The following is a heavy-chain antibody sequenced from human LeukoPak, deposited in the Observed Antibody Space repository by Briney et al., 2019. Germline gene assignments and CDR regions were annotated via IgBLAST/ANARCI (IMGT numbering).Heavy chain of an antibody. V-gene: IGHV3-48*04. CDR2: ISGFSGTI. Sequence: GGSLRLSCVASGISFSHYSMNWVRQAPGKGLEWVSYISGFSGTINYADSVKGRFSISRDNAENTLYLQMNSLRVEDTAVYYCVRGADTGYSSDSWGQGTLVTVSS. J-gene: IGHJ4*02. CDR3: VRGADTGYSSDS. D-gene: IGHD3-9*01. CDR1: GISFSHYS.